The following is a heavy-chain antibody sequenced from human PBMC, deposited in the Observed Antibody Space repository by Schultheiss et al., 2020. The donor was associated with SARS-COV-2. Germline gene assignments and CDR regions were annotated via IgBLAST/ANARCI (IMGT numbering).Heavy chain of an antibody. V-gene: IGHV5-51*01. D-gene: IGHD2-15*01. CDR1: GDSFTNYW. CDR3: ARRRYCSGGSCYSAPEDAFDI. J-gene: IGHJ3*02. Sequence: GESLKISCKGSGDSFTNYWIGWVRQMPGKGLEWMGIIYPGDSDTRYSPSFQGQVTISADKSISTAYLQWSSLKASDTAMYYCARRRYCSGGSCYSAPEDAFDIWGQGTMVTVSS. CDR2: IYPGDSDT.